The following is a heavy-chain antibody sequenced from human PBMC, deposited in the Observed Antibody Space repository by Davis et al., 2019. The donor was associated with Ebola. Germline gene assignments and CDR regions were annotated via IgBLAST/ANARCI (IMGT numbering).Heavy chain of an antibody. CDR2: ISSNGGST. Sequence: GESLKISCPSPGFTFSSYAMSWVRQAPGKGLEYVSCISSNGGSTYYADSVKGRFTISRDNSKNTLYLKVNSLRVEDTAVYYCAREGWDRRLGGIEIWGQGTMVTVSS. CDR1: GFTFSSYA. J-gene: IGHJ3*02. CDR3: AREGWDRRLGGIEI. V-gene: IGHV3-64*04. D-gene: IGHD1-26*01.